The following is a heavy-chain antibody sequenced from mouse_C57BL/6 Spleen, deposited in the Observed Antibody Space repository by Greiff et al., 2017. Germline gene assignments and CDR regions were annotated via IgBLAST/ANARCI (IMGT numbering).Heavy chain of an antibody. CDR3: ARDETVVATEGMDY. CDR1: GYSITSGYY. CDR2: ISYDGSN. V-gene: IGHV3-6*01. D-gene: IGHD1-1*01. J-gene: IGHJ4*01. Sequence: EVQLQQSGPGLVKPSQSLSLTCSVTGYSITSGYYWNWIRQFPGNKLEWMGYISYDGSNNYNPSLKNRISITRDTSKNQFFLKLNSVTTEDTATYYCARDETVVATEGMDYWGQGTSVTVSS.